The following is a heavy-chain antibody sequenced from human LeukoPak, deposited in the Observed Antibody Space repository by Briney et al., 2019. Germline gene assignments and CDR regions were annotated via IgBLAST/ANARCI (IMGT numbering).Heavy chain of an antibody. CDR3: VRGQDNYYGMDV. J-gene: IGHJ6*02. V-gene: IGHV6-1*01. CDR2: TYYRSKWYN. Sequence: SRTLSLTCAISGDSVSSNSAAWNWIRQSPSRGLEWLGRTYYRSKWYNDYGTSVKSRINISPDTSRNQFSLHFNSVTPEDTAVYYCVRGQDNYYGMDVWGQGTTVTVSS. CDR1: GDSVSSNSAA. D-gene: IGHD2-15*01.